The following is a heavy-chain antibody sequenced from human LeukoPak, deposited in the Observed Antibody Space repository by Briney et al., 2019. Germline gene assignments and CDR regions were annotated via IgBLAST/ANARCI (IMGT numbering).Heavy chain of an antibody. V-gene: IGHV1-18*01. Sequence: ASVKVSCKASGYTFTSYGISWVRQAPGQGLEWMGWISAYNGNTNYAQKFQGRVTMTTDTSTSTAYMELRSLRADDTALYYCASHRYSSGWYVVGGDYWGQGTLVTVSS. J-gene: IGHJ4*02. CDR3: ASHRYSSGWYVVGGDY. CDR2: ISAYNGNT. D-gene: IGHD6-19*01. CDR1: GYTFTSYG.